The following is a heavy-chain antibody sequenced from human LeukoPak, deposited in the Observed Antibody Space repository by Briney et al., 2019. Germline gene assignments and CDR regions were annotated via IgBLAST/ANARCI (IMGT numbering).Heavy chain of an antibody. Sequence: ASVKVSCKASGYTFTSYGISWVRQAPGKGLEWMGGFDPEDGETIYAQKFQGRVTMTEGTSTDTAYMELSSLRSEDTAVYYCATARPSLHDAFDIWGQGTMVTVSS. J-gene: IGHJ3*02. CDR1: GYTFTSYG. CDR3: ATARPSLHDAFDI. CDR2: FDPEDGET. V-gene: IGHV1-24*01.